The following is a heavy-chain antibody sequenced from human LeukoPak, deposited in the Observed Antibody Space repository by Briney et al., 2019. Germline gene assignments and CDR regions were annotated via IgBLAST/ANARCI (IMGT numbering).Heavy chain of an antibody. Sequence: SQTLSLTCAISGDSVSSNSAAWNWIRQSPSRGLEWLGRTYYRSKWSSDYAVSVKNRITITPDTSKNQFSLHLNSVTPEDTAVYYCARDLWSGSYYYFDYWGQGTLVTVSS. J-gene: IGHJ4*02. CDR3: ARDLWSGSYYYFDY. D-gene: IGHD1-26*01. V-gene: IGHV6-1*01. CDR2: TYYRSKWSS. CDR1: GDSVSSNSAA.